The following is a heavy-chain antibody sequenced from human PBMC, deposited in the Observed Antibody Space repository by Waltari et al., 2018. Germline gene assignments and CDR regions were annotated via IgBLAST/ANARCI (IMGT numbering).Heavy chain of an antibody. V-gene: IGHV4-59*01. Sequence: QVQLQESGPSLLKPSETLSLIGTVSGGSLSGFYWSWVRPPPGKGLDWIGYIYYTGSTKFHPSLKRRVTMSVDTSKNQVSLKLSSVTAADTACYYCARGGGGDWEWFDPWGQGTLVTVSS. J-gene: IGHJ5*02. CDR1: GGSLSGFY. CDR3: ARGGGGDWEWFDP. CDR2: IYYTGST. D-gene: IGHD2-21*02.